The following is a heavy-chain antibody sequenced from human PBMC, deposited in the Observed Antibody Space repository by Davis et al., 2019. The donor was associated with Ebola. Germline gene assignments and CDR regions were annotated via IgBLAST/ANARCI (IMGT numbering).Heavy chain of an antibody. CDR1: GFSLRTSGVG. CDR3: TRLAYTNGWFYFDY. D-gene: IGHD2-8*01. Sequence: SGPTLVKPTQTLTLTCTFSGFSLRTSGVGVGWIRQPPGKALEWLALIYWDDDKRYSPSLKSRLTITKDTSKNQVVLTMTNMDPADTATYYCTRLAYTNGWFYFDYWGQGSLVTVSS. CDR2: IYWDDDK. J-gene: IGHJ4*02. V-gene: IGHV2-5*02.